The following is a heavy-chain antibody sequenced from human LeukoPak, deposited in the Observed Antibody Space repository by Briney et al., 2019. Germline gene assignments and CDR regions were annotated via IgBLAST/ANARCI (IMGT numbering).Heavy chain of an antibody. J-gene: IGHJ4*02. CDR3: ARGFRGDNFDY. CDR1: SISTNGYY. CDR2: IHYTGST. Sequence: SETLSLTCTVDSISTNGYYWGWIRQPPGKGLEWIGSIHYTGSTYYNPSLESRVTVSVDTSKNQFSLKVTSVTAADTAVYFCARGFRGDNFDYWGQGTLVTVSS. V-gene: IGHV4-39*01. D-gene: IGHD7-27*01.